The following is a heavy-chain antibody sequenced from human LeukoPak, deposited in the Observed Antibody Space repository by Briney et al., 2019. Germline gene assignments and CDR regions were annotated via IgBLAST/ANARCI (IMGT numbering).Heavy chain of an antibody. CDR1: GGSISSYY. V-gene: IGHV4-4*07. J-gene: IGHJ5*02. CDR2: IYTSGST. Sequence: PSETLSLTXTVSGGSISSYYWSWIRQPAGKGLEWIGRIYTSGSTNYNPSLKSRVTMSLDTSKNQFSLNLYSVTAADTAVYYCARDASGSYDPWSQGILVIVSS. CDR3: ARDASGSYDP. D-gene: IGHD3-10*01.